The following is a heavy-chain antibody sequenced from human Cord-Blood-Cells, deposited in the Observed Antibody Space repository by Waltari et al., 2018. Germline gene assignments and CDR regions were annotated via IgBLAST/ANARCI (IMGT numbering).Heavy chain of an antibody. J-gene: IGHJ4*02. Sequence: QVQLVQSGAEVKKPGSSVKVSCQASGGTFSSYAISWVRHAPGQGLEWMGRIIPILGIANYAQKFQGRVTITADKSTSTAYMELSSLRSEDTAVYYCARGKIVATMYYFDYWGQGTLVTVSS. V-gene: IGHV1-69*09. CDR2: IIPILGIA. D-gene: IGHD5-12*01. CDR1: GGTFSSYA. CDR3: ARGKIVATMYYFDY.